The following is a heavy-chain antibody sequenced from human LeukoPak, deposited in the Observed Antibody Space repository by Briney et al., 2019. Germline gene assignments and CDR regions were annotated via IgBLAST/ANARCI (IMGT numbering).Heavy chain of an antibody. J-gene: IGHJ4*02. V-gene: IGHV3-30*02. D-gene: IGHD1-26*01. CDR3: AKRDRETEFDY. CDR2: IQPDGNHK. CDR1: GFTFSNYG. Sequence: PGGSLRLSCAASGFTFSNYGMHWVRQAPGKGLEWVALIQPDGNHKYYVDSVKGRFTVSRDNSKSTLYLQLSSLRAEDTAVYYCAKRDRETEFDYWGQGTLVTVTS.